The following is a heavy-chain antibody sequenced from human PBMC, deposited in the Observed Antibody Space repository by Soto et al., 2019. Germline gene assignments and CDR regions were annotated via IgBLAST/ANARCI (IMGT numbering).Heavy chain of an antibody. CDR1: GFTFSSYA. Sequence: GGSLRLSCAASGFTFSSYAMNWVRQAPGKGLEWVSYISTSRTAIYYADSVKGRFTISRDNAKNSLYLQMNSLRAEDTAVYYCAPAAPTWFDPWGQGTLVTVPS. D-gene: IGHD2-2*01. J-gene: IGHJ5*02. CDR3: APAAPTWFDP. V-gene: IGHV3-48*01. CDR2: ISTSRTAI.